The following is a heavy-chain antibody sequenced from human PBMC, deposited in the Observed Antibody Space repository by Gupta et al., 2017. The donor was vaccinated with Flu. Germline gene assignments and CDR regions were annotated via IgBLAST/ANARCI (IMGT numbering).Heavy chain of an antibody. CDR2: ISDDGSQK. V-gene: IGHV3-30*18. CDR3: AKVTERRLGDLSYPAYYYSGMDV. Sequence: HWVRQAPGKGLEGVEVISDDGSQKYYSDSVKGRFTVSRDISRNTPYLQMNSLRAEDTAVFHCAKVTERRLGDLSYPAYYYSGMDVWGQGTTVTVSS. J-gene: IGHJ6*02. D-gene: IGHD3-16*02.